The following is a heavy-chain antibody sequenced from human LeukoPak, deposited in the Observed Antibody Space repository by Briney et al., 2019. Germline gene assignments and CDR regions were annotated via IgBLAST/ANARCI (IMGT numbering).Heavy chain of an antibody. V-gene: IGHV1-8*01. CDR3: TIEKDCADGICYED. CDR2: MSPKSGNT. D-gene: IGHD2-8*01. J-gene: IGHJ4*02. CDR1: GHTFTSHH. Sequence: GASVKVSCKASGHTFTSHHINWVRQATGLGLEWLGWMSPKSGNTGYAQKFQGRVTMTRDTSISTAYMELSSLRFDDTAVYFCTIEKDCADGICYEDWGQGTLVTVSS.